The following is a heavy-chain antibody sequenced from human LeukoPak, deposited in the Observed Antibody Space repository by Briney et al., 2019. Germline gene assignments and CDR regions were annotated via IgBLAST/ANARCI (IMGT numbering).Heavy chain of an antibody. Sequence: SGTLSPTCAVSGGSISSSNWWSWVRQPPGKGLEWIGEIYRSGSTNYNPSLKSRVTISVDKSKNQFSLKLSSVTAADTAVYYSARALSSSWYYFDYWGQGTLVTVSS. CDR3: ARALSSSWYYFDY. D-gene: IGHD6-13*01. CDR1: GGSISSSNW. J-gene: IGHJ4*02. CDR2: IYRSGST. V-gene: IGHV4-4*02.